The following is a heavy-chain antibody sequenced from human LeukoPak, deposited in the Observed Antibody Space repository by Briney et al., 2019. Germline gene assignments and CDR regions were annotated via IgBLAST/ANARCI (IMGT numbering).Heavy chain of an antibody. D-gene: IGHD4-17*01. CDR1: GGSFSGYY. CDR3: ARHLARATTGDYFDH. V-gene: IGHV4-34*01. Sequence: KPSETLSLTCAVYGGSFSGYYWSWIRQPPGKGLEWIGEINHSGSTNYNPSLKSRVTISVDTSKNQFSLKLSSVTAADTAVYYCARHLARATTGDYFDHWGQGSLATVSS. J-gene: IGHJ4*02. CDR2: INHSGST.